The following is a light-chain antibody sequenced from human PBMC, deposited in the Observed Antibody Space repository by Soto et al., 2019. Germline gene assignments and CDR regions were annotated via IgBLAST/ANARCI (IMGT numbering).Light chain of an antibody. CDR3: QQYGSSPPIT. CDR1: QSVSSSY. V-gene: IGKV3-20*01. CDR2: GAS. Sequence: EIVLTQSPGTLSLSPGERATLSCRASQSVSSSYLAWYQQKPGQAPRLLIYGASSSATGIPDRFSGSGCGTDFTLTISRLEPEDFAVYYCQQYGSSPPITFGQGTRLEIK. J-gene: IGKJ5*01.